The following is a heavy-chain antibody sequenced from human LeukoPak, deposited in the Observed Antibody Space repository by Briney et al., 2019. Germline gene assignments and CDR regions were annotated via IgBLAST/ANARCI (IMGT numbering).Heavy chain of an antibody. J-gene: IGHJ4*02. CDR2: ISYDGSNK. CDR1: GFTFSSYA. V-gene: IGHV3-30-3*01. CDR3: ARDPVLLWFGARSDSFDY. D-gene: IGHD3-10*01. Sequence: GGSLRLSCAASGFTFSSYAMHWVRQAPGKGLEWVAVISYDGSNKYHADSVKGRFTISRDNSKNTLYLQMNSLRAEDTAVYYCARDPVLLWFGARSDSFDYWGQGTLVTVSS.